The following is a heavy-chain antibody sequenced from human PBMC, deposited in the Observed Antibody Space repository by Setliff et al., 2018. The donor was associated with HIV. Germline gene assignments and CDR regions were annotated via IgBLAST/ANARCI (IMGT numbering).Heavy chain of an antibody. CDR3: ARRMWQQEFLEWLSPHYYHYYYMDV. J-gene: IGHJ6*03. D-gene: IGHD3-3*01. V-gene: IGHV5-51*01. Sequence: GESLKISCKGSGYSFTSYWIGWVRQMPGKGLEWMGIIYPGDSDTRYSPSFQGQVTISADKSISTAYLQWSSLKASDTVMYYCARRMWQQEFLEWLSPHYYHYYYMDVWGQGTTVTVSS. CDR1: GYSFTSYW. CDR2: IYPGDSDT.